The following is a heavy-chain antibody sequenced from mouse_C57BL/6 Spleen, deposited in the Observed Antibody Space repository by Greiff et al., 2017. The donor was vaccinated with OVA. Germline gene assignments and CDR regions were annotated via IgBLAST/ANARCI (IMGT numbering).Heavy chain of an antibody. Sequence: QVQLQQPGAELVKPGASVKLSCKASGYTFTSYWMQWVKQRPGQGLEWIGEIDPSGSYTNYNQKFKGKATLTVDTSSSTAYIQLSSLTSEDSAVYYCARSPTFGGDAMDYWGQGTSVTVSS. J-gene: IGHJ4*01. CDR2: IDPSGSYT. V-gene: IGHV1-50*01. CDR3: ARSPTFGGDAMDY. CDR1: GYTFTSYW. D-gene: IGHD3-1*01.